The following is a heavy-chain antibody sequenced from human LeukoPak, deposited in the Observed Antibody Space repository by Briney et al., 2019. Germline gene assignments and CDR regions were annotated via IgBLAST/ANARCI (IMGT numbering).Heavy chain of an antibody. CDR2: IYHSGST. J-gene: IGHJ3*02. D-gene: IGHD3-10*01. Sequence: PSETLSLTCAVSGGSISSSNWWSWVRQPPGKGLEWIGEIYHSGSTNYNPSLKSRVTISVDKSKNQFPLKLSSVTAADTAVYYCARYVSGSPGAFDIWGQGTMVTVSS. CDR1: GGSISSSNW. CDR3: ARYVSGSPGAFDI. V-gene: IGHV4-4*02.